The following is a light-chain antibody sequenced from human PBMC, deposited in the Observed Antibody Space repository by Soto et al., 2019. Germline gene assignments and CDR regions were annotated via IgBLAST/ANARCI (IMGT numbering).Light chain of an antibody. Sequence: EVELTQSPGTLSLSPGERATLSCRASQSVSSSHLAWYQQKRGQAPRLLIYGTSTRATGIPDRFSGSGSGTDFTLTISRLGPEDFAVYHCQQYGASPWTFGQGTKVEVK. CDR1: QSVSSSH. V-gene: IGKV3-20*01. CDR2: GTS. J-gene: IGKJ1*01. CDR3: QQYGASPWT.